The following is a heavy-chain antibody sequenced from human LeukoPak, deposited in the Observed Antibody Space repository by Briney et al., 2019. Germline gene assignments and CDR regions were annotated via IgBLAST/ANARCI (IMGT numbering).Heavy chain of an antibody. V-gene: IGHV1-2*02. CDR3: ARGKVLRYFDWLPNYNWFDP. CDR1: GYTFTGYY. CDR2: INPNSGGT. D-gene: IGHD3-9*01. Sequence: ASVKVSCKASGYTFTGYYMHWVRQAPGQGLEWMGWINPNSGGTNYAQKFQGRVTMTRDTSISTAYMELSSLGSEDTAVYYCARGKVLRYFDWLPNYNWFDPWGQGTLVTVSS. J-gene: IGHJ5*02.